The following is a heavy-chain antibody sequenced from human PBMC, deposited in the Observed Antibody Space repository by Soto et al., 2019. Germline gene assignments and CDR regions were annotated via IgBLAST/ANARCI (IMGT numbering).Heavy chain of an antibody. CDR3: ASHDESGLRFLEWPLTWYFDL. Sequence: EVQLVESGGGLVKPGGFLRLSCAASGFTFSSYSMNWVRQAPGKGLEWVSSISSSSSYIYYADSVKGRFTISRDNAKNSLYLQMNSLRAEDTAVYYCASHDESGLRFLEWPLTWYFDLWGRGTLVTVSS. D-gene: IGHD3-3*01. V-gene: IGHV3-21*01. CDR1: GFTFSSYS. CDR2: ISSSSSYI. J-gene: IGHJ2*01.